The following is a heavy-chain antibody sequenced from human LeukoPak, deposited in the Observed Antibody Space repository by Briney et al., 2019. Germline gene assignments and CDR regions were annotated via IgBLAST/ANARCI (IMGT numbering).Heavy chain of an antibody. CDR2: IIPIFGTA. J-gene: IGHJ6*03. V-gene: IGHV1-69*06. CDR3: ARALPDRPWYYYMDV. D-gene: IGHD6-6*01. Sequence: GSSVKVSCKASGGTFSSYAISWVRQAPGQGLEWMGGIIPIFGTANYAQKFQGRVTITADKSTSTAYMELSSLRSEDTAVYYCARALPDRPWYYYMDVWGKGTTVTVSS. CDR1: GGTFSSYA.